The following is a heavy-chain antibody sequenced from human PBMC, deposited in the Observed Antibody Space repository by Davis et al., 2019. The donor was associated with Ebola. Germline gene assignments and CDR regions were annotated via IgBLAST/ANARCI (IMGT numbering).Heavy chain of an antibody. Sequence: ASVKVSCKASGGTFSSYAMHWVRQAPGQRLEWMGWINAGNGNTKYSQKFQGRVTITRDTSASTAYMELSSLRSEDTAVYYCARDLRFGRYYFDYWGQGTLVTVSS. CDR1: GGTFSSYA. D-gene: IGHD3-3*01. CDR3: ARDLRFGRYYFDY. J-gene: IGHJ4*02. V-gene: IGHV1-3*01. CDR2: INAGNGNT.